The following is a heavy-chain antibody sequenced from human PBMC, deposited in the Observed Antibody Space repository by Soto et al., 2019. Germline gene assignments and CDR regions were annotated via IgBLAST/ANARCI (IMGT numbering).Heavy chain of an antibody. J-gene: IGHJ4*02. Sequence: GRSLRLSCAPSGFTFSSYAMSWDRQAPGKGLEWVSAISGSGGSTYYADSVKGRFTISRDNSKNTLYLQMNSLRAEDTAVYYCAKLLGGYDIKYFDYWGQGTLVTVS. CDR3: AKLLGGYDIKYFDY. CDR2: ISGSGGST. V-gene: IGHV3-23*01. CDR1: GFTFSSYA. D-gene: IGHD5-12*01.